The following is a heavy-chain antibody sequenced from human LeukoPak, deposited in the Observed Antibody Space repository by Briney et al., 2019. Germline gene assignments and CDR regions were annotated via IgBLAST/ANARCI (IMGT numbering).Heavy chain of an antibody. Sequence: PGGSLRLSCAASGFTFTDYAMSWVRQAPGKGPEWVSTFGRSGSDTYYSDSVKGRFTIFRDNSKNTLYLQMNSLRDEDTAVYYCAKGSLGSWYYFDYWGQGTLVTVSS. CDR1: GFTFTDYA. D-gene: IGHD6-13*01. V-gene: IGHV3-23*01. CDR2: FGRSGSDT. J-gene: IGHJ4*02. CDR3: AKGSLGSWYYFDY.